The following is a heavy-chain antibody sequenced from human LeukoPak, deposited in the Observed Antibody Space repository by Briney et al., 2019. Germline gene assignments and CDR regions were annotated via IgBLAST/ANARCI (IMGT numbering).Heavy chain of an antibody. CDR2: ISYDGSNK. D-gene: IGHD3-10*01. J-gene: IGHJ5*02. Sequence: GGSLRLSCEASGFTFSSYAMHWVRQAPGKGLEWVAVISYDGSNKYYADSVKGRFTISRDNSKNTLYLQMNSLRAEDTAVYYCASGGGSGFDPWGQGTLVTVSS. CDR1: GFTFSSYA. V-gene: IGHV3-30*04. CDR3: ASGGGSGFDP.